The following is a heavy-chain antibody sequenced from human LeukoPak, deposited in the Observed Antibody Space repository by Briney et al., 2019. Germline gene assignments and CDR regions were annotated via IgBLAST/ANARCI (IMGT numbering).Heavy chain of an antibody. CDR3: AKDWLWFGDTTSVVNHYFDY. D-gene: IGHD3-10*01. CDR1: GFTFSSYW. V-gene: IGHV3-74*01. J-gene: IGHJ4*02. CDR2: INSDGSST. Sequence: GGSLRPSCAASGFTFSSYWMHWVRQAPGKGLVWVSRINSDGSSTSYADSVKGRFTISRDNAKNTLYLQMNSLRAEDTAVYYCAKDWLWFGDTTSVVNHYFDYWGQGTLVTVSS.